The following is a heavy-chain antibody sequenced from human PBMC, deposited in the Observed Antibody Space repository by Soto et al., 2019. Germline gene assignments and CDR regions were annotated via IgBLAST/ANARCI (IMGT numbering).Heavy chain of an antibody. CDR1: GGSISSGYYH. CDR3: ATYAEAAGGTGS. V-gene: IGHV4-31*03. J-gene: IGHJ4*02. D-gene: IGHD6-13*01. Sequence: QVQLQESGPGLVEPSQTLSLTCTVSGGSISSGYYHWSWVRQLPGKGLEWIGYIRVSGYTQYNPSLQRRLTISVDASNTQFSLRLTSVTAADTAVYYCATYAEAAGGTGSWGQGTLVTVSS. CDR2: IRVSGYT.